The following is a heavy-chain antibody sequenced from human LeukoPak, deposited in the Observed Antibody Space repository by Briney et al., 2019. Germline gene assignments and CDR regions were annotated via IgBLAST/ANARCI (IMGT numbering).Heavy chain of an antibody. V-gene: IGHV1-2*02. CDR3: ARAGSYLPNFDY. CDR2: INPNSGGT. D-gene: IGHD1-26*01. Sequence: GESLKVSCKASGYTFTGYYMHWVRQAPGQGLEWMGWINPNSGGTNYAQKFQGRVTMTRDTSISTAYMELSRLRSDDTAVYYCARAGSYLPNFDYWGQGTLVTVSS. CDR1: GYTFTGYY. J-gene: IGHJ4*02.